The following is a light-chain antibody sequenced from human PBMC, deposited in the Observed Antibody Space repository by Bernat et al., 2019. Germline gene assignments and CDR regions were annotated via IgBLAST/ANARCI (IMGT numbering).Light chain of an antibody. CDR3: QQLDKFPIT. CDR2: GAS. V-gene: IGKV1-9*01. J-gene: IGKJ5*01. Sequence: DIQLTQSPSFLSASVGDRVTITCRASQVIGTYLAWYHQKPGKAPHLLIYGASTLQSGVPSRFSGSGSGTEVTLTISSLQPEDSATYYCQQLDKFPITFGQGTRLESK. CDR1: QVIGTY.